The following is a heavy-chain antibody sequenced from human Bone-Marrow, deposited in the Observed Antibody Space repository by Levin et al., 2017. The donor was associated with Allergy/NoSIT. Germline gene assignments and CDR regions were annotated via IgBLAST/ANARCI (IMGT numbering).Heavy chain of an antibody. CDR1: GFIFSSYG. CDR3: AKDRQWLVLDY. J-gene: IGHJ4*02. CDR2: IWFDGRNT. V-gene: IGHV3-33*06. Sequence: GESLKISCAASGFIFSSYGMHWVRQAPGKGLEWVAVIWFDGRNTYYADSVKGRFTISRDNSKNTLYLQMNSLRAEDTAVYYCAKDRQWLVLDYWGQGTLVTVSA. D-gene: IGHD6-19*01.